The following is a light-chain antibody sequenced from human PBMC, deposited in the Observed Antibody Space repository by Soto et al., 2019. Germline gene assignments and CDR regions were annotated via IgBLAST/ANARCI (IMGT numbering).Light chain of an antibody. CDR2: EVS. CDR3: SSYAGSNNLV. CDR1: SSDVGGYNY. Sequence: QSALTQPPSASGSPRQSVTISCTGTSSDVGGYNYVSWYQQHPGKAPKLMIYEVSKRPSGVPDRFSGSKSGNTASLTVSGLQAEDEAEYYCSSYAGSNNLVFGGGTKLTVL. J-gene: IGLJ3*02. V-gene: IGLV2-8*01.